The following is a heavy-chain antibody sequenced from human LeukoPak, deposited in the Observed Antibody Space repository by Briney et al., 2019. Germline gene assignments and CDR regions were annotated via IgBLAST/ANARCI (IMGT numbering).Heavy chain of an antibody. CDR2: ISYDGSNK. CDR1: GFTISNHW. J-gene: IGHJ4*02. Sequence: GGSLRLSCAASGFTISNHWMHWVRQAPGKGLEWVAVISYDGSNKYYADSVKGRFTISRDNSKNTLYLQMNSLRAEDTAVYYCAREPYYYDSSGAPYYWFDYWGQGTLVTVSS. D-gene: IGHD3-22*01. V-gene: IGHV3-30*03. CDR3: AREPYYYDSSGAPYYWFDY.